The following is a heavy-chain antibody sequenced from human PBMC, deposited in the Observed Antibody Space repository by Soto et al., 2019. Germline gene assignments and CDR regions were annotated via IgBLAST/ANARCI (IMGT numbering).Heavy chain of an antibody. CDR1: GITLTTYW. CDR2: IKNDGSDT. V-gene: IGHV3-74*01. CDR3: ARLTITETTRGVRY. D-gene: IGHD1-7*01. Sequence: EVQLVESGGGLVQPGGSLRLSCAASGITLTTYWIHWVRQGPGKGLVWVSSIKNDGSDTRYADSVKGRFTISRDNARNTVYLQMHSLRAEDTAVYYCARLTITETTRGVRYWGQGTLVTVSS. J-gene: IGHJ4*02.